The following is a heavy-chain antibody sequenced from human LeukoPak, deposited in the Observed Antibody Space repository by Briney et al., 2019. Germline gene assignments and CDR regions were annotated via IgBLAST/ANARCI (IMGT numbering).Heavy chain of an antibody. CDR1: GFTFSSYG. Sequence: GRSLRLSCAASGFTFSSYGMHWVRQAPGKGLEWVAVIWYDGSNKYYADSVKGRFTISRDNSKNTLYLQMNSLRAEDTAVYYCAKDLVAAAGNYYYYGMDVWGQGTTVTVSS. CDR3: AKDLVAAAGNYYYYGMDV. V-gene: IGHV3-33*06. D-gene: IGHD6-13*01. J-gene: IGHJ6*02. CDR2: IWYDGSNK.